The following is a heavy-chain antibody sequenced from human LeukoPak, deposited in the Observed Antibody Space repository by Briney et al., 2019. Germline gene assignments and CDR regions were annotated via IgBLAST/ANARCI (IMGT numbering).Heavy chain of an antibody. D-gene: IGHD6-25*01. CDR3: ARVPQRLDP. V-gene: IGHV4-34*01. Sequence: SETLSLTCAVYGGSFSGYYWSWIRQPPGKGLEWIGEINHSGSTNYNPSLKSRVTISVDTSKNQFSLKLSSVTAADTAVYYCARVPQRLDPWGQGTLVTVSS. CDR1: GGSFSGYY. CDR2: INHSGST. J-gene: IGHJ5*02.